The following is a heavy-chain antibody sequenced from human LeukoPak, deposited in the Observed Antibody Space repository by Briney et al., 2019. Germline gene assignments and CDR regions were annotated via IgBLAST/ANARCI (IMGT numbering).Heavy chain of an antibody. V-gene: IGHV4-59*11. Sequence: SETLSLTCTVSGGSISGHYWTWIRQPPGKGLEWIGQIHYSGRPDYNPPLKSRVTISVDTSKNQLSLKVTSVTGADTAVYYCARFGVDYDMDVWGQGTTVTFSS. CDR1: GGSISGHY. CDR2: IHYSGRP. D-gene: IGHD3-16*01. J-gene: IGHJ6*02. CDR3: ARFGVDYDMDV.